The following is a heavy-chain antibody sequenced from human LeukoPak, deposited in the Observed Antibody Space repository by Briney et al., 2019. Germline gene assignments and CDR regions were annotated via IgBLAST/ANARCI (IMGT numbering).Heavy chain of an antibody. CDR2: IKEDGSEK. CDR3: ARDHNDGYNFY. Sequence: QTGGSLRLSCVASGFAFSSDWMTWVRQAPGKGLEWVANIKEDGSEKYYVDSVEGRFIISRDNAKNSLYLQMNSLRVEDTAVYFCARDHNDGYNFYWGQGAVVTVSS. J-gene: IGHJ4*02. D-gene: IGHD3-22*01. CDR1: GFAFSSDW. V-gene: IGHV3-7*01.